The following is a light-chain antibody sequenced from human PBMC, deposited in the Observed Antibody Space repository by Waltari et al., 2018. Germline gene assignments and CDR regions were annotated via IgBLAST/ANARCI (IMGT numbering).Light chain of an antibody. V-gene: IGKV2-30*01. CDR3: MQGIHWPFT. CDR2: KVS. CDR1: QSLVYTDGNTY. J-gene: IGKJ3*01. Sequence: EVVMTQSPLSLPVTLGQPASIPCRSGQSLVYTDGNTYLSWFQQRPGQSPRRLISKVSNRDSGVPDRFSGSGSGTDFTLKISGVEAEDIGIYYCMQGIHWPFTFGPGTKVDIK.